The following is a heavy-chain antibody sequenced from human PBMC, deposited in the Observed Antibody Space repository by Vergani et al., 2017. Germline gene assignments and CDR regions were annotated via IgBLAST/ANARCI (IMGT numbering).Heavy chain of an antibody. CDR3: ARHSTVEWLVKLGWIDP. Sequence: QLQLQESCPGLEKPSATLSLTCSVSGASIRSSNYYWGWIRQPPGNALEWIARIYYRGSTYYNPSLKRRVTISVDTSKNQFSLKLSSVTAADTAVYFCARHSTVEWLVKLGWIDPWGQGILVTVSS. D-gene: IGHD6-19*01. V-gene: IGHV4-39*01. CDR2: IYYRGST. J-gene: IGHJ5*02. CDR1: GASIRSSNYY.